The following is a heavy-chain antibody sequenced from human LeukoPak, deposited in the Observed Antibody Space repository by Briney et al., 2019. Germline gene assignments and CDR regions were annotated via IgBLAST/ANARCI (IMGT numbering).Heavy chain of an antibody. CDR2: MKEEGGNI. V-gene: IGHV3-7*01. CDR1: VFTFSTEW. D-gene: IGHD6-19*01. J-gene: IGHJ4*02. CDR3: TRDGCSGWCHDY. Sequence: PGGSLRLSCAASVFTFSTEWMGGVRQAPGKGREWVATMKEEGGNIYYVDSVRGRFTISRDNAKNSLFLQMNSLRADDTAVYYCTRDGCSGWCHDYWGQGTLVTVSS.